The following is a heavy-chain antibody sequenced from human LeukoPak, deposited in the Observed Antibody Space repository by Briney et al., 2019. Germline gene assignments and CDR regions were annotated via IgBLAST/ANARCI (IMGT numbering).Heavy chain of an antibody. CDR2: INHSGST. J-gene: IGHJ5*02. V-gene: IGHV4-34*01. CDR3: ARRRVGIRSYYLGWFDP. Sequence: SETLSLTCAVYGGSFSGYYWSWIRQPPGKGLVWIGEINHSGSTNYNPSLKSRGTISVDTSKNQFSLKLSSVTAADTAVYYCARRRVGIRSYYLGWFDPWGQGTLVTVSS. CDR1: GGSFSGYY. D-gene: IGHD1-26*01.